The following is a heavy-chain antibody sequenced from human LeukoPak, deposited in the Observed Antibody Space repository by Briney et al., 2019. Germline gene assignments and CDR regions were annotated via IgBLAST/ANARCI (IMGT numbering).Heavy chain of an antibody. CDR1: GFTFSGYW. V-gene: IGHV3-7*03. D-gene: IGHD4-17*01. J-gene: IGHJ4*02. Sequence: GGSLRLSCAASGFTFSGYWMDWVRQAPGKGMEWVANINQDGTNQYYAASVKGRFSISRDNAKNTLYLQMNSLRAEDTAVYYCARASDYGDYGFDYWGQGTLVTVSS. CDR2: INQDGTNQ. CDR3: ARASDYGDYGFDY.